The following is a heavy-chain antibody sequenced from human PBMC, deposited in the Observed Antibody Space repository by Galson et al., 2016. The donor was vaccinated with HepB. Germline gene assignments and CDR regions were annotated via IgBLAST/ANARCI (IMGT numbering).Heavy chain of an antibody. Sequence: QSGAEVKKPGESLWISCQGSANTFTSYWIARVRQMPGKGLQWMGTIDPSDSYIPYTPSFQGHVTISVDKSISTAYLQWSSLKASDTAMYYCASYYCSSTDSYLEDYWGQGTLVTVSS. J-gene: IGHJ4*02. CDR2: IDPSDSYI. D-gene: IGHD2-2*01. CDR1: ANTFTSYW. V-gene: IGHV5-10-1*01. CDR3: ASYYCSSTDSYLEDY.